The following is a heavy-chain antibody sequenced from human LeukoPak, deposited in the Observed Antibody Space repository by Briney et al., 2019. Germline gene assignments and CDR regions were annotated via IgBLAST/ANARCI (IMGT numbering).Heavy chain of an antibody. CDR2: SGDNT. D-gene: IGHD5-12*01. Sequence: GGSLRLSCAASGFTFSSYAMSWVRQAPGKGLEWVSSSGDNTRYADSVKGRFTISRDNFKNTLDLQMNSLRAEDTAVYYCASSGSAYYYYMDVWGKGTTVTVSS. CDR1: GFTFSSYA. V-gene: IGHV3-23*01. CDR3: ASSGSAYYYYMDV. J-gene: IGHJ6*03.